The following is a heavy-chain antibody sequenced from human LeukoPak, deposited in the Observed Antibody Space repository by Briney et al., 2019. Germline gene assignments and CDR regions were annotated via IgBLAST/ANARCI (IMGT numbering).Heavy chain of an antibody. CDR3: ARGGGSSYYGFFFDF. D-gene: IGHD2-15*01. CDR1: GKSFSGYY. V-gene: IGHV4-34*01. J-gene: IGHJ4*02. Sequence: SETLSLTCAVYGKSFSGYYWIWIRQPPGKGLEWIGEINHSGSTNYNASLKSRVTISIDTSKNQFSLDVTSVTAADTAVYYCARGGGSSYYGFFFDFWGQGTLVTVSS. CDR2: INHSGST.